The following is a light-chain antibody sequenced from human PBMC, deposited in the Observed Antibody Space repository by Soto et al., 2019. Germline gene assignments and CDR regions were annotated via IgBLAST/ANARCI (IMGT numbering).Light chain of an antibody. CDR3: QQRANWPPIT. CDR1: QSVNSY. J-gene: IGKJ5*01. V-gene: IGKV3-11*01. CDR2: DAS. Sequence: EIVLMQSPATLSLSPGERATLSCRASQSVNSYLAWYQQRPGQAPRLLIYDASNRATGVPARFGGSGSGTDFTLTISGLEPEDFAIYYCQQRANWPPITFGQGTRLEIK.